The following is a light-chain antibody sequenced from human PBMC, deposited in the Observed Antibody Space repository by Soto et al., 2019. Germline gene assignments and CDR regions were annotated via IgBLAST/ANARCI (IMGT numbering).Light chain of an antibody. Sequence: QSVLTQPPSASGSPGQSVTISCTGTSSDVGGGYNYVSWYQQHPGKAPKLMIYEVSKRPSGVPDRFSGSKSGNTASLTVSGLQAEDEADYYRSSYAGSNNLVFGGGTKLTVL. CDR3: SSYAGSNNLV. CDR2: EVS. J-gene: IGLJ2*01. V-gene: IGLV2-8*01. CDR1: SSDVGGGYNY.